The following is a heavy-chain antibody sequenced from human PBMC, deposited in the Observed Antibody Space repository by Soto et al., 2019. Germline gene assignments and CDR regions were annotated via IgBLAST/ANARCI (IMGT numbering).Heavy chain of an antibody. D-gene: IGHD5-18*01. CDR3: ARSSGWRQVVGYKYGLDV. J-gene: IGHJ6*02. V-gene: IGHV3-11*06. CDR1: GFTVSDHY. Sequence: QEYLVESGGGLVKPGGSLRLSCALSGFTVSDHYLTWIRQAPGRGLEWIAYISGSGSFTNYADSVKGRFIISRDIAKNSMYLQINSLRAEDTAVYYCARSSGWRQVVGYKYGLDVWGQGTAVTVSS. CDR2: ISGSGSFT.